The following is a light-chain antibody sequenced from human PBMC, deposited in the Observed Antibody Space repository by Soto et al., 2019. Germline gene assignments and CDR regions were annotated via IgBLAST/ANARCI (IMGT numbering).Light chain of an antibody. V-gene: IGKV3-20*01. CDR2: GAS. CDR3: QQYANSPRT. Sequence: EIVLTQSPGTLSLSPGERATLSCRASESVSRNYLAWYQQRPGQAPRLLIYGASSRATGIPDRFSGSGSGTDFTLTINRLEPEDFVLYYCQQYANSPRTFGQGTKVEIQ. J-gene: IGKJ1*01. CDR1: ESVSRNY.